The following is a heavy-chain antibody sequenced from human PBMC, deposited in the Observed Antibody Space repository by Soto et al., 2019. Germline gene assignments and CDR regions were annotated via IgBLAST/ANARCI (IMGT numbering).Heavy chain of an antibody. D-gene: IGHD4-17*01. CDR1: GGSISSYY. J-gene: IGHJ4*02. CDR3: ARSYYGDLYYFDY. V-gene: IGHV4-59*01. Sequence: SETLSLTCTVSGGSISSYYWSWIRQPPGKGLEWTGYIYYSGSTNYNPSLKSRVTISVDTSKNQFSLKLSSVTAADTAVYYCARSYYGDLYYFDYWGQGTLVTVS. CDR2: IYYSGST.